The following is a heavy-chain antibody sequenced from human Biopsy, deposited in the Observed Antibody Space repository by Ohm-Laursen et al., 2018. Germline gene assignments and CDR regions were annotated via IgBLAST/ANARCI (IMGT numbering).Heavy chain of an antibody. D-gene: IGHD4-17*01. J-gene: IGHJ4*02. CDR3: AVAAAQTVTHFDY. Sequence: GSRRLSCSASGSTFCSYAMTWFCQAPGPGLGWVSTISGNSDIIYDTDSVKGRFTISRDNSKNTLYLQMNSLRADDKAVYYCAVAAAQTVTHFDYWGQGTLVTVST. V-gene: IGHV3-23*01. CDR1: GSTFCSYA. CDR2: ISGNSDII.